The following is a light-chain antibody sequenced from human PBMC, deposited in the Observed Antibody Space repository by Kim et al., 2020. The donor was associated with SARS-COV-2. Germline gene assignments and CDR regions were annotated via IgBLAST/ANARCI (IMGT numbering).Light chain of an antibody. Sequence: KTVTISCTRSCGSIASSYVHWNQQRPSSAPSTVIYDDNERPSGVPDRFSGSIDSSSNTASLTISGLRTEDEADYYCQSYDSSKDCVFGGGTKLTVL. V-gene: IGLV6-57*03. J-gene: IGLJ3*02. CDR3: QSYDSSKDCV. CDR1: CGSIASSY. CDR2: DDN.